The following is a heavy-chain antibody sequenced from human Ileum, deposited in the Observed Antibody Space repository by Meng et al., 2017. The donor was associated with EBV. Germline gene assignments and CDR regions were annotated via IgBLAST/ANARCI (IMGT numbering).Heavy chain of an antibody. Sequence: VQLVESGGVLVQPWGSMRRSCEVFGRTFSSFLMHWVLQGTGKGLVWVSRINGDGTSTSYADSVKGRFTISRDNAKNTLYLQMNSLRAEDTAVYYCARVGDYAYKDWGQGTLVTVSS. D-gene: IGHD4-17*01. CDR3: ARVGDYAYKD. CDR1: GRTFSSFL. V-gene: IGHV3-74*01. J-gene: IGHJ1*01. CDR2: INGDGTST.